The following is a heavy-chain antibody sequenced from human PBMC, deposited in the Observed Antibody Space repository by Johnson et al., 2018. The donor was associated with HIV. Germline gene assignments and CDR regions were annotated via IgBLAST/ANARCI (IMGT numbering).Heavy chain of an antibody. Sequence: QMLLVESGGGVVQPGRSLTLSCAASGFTLSSHGIHWVRQAPGKGLEWVAIMWYDGIHLGCADSVKDRFTISRDVSKNTVYLQMSSLKPEDTAVYYCTRDRIQIWSYVGTFDTWGPGALVTVSS. CDR2: MWYDGIHL. CDR3: TRDRIQIWSYVGTFDT. J-gene: IGHJ3*02. V-gene: IGHV3-33*01. D-gene: IGHD5-18*01. CDR1: GFTLSSHG.